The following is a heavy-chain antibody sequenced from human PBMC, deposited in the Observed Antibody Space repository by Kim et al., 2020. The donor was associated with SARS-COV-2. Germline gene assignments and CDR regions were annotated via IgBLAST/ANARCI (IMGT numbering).Heavy chain of an antibody. CDR3: ARDNYGSGSPY. D-gene: IGHD3-10*01. CDR2: IWYDGSNK. CDR1: GFTFSSYG. J-gene: IGHJ4*02. V-gene: IGHV3-33*08. Sequence: GGSLRLSCAASGFTFSSYGMHWVRQAPGKGLEWVAVIWYDGSNKYYADSVKGRFTISRDNSKNTLYLQMNSLRAEDTAVYYCARDNYGSGSPYWGQGTLVTVSS.